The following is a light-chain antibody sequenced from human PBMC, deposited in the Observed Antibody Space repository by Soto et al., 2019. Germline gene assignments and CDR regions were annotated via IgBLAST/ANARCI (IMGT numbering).Light chain of an antibody. CDR3: SSYARRNNLL. Sequence: QSALTQPPSASGSPGQSVTISCTGTSSDIGDYDYVSWYQQHPGKAPKLIIYGVTKRPSGVPDRFSGSKSGNSASLTVSGLQAEDEGDYFCSSYARRNNLLFGGGTKVTVL. V-gene: IGLV2-8*01. CDR2: GVT. CDR1: SSDIGDYDY. J-gene: IGLJ2*01.